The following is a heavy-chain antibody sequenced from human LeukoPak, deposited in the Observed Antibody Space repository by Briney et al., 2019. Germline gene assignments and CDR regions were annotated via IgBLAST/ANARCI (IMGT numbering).Heavy chain of an antibody. V-gene: IGHV3-72*01. J-gene: IGHJ4*02. CDR3: ARVSLDYGDSMVVDY. D-gene: IGHD4-17*01. Sequence: GGSLRLSCVASGFNLSDHYMDWVRQAPGKGLEWVGRIKNKPESFTTEYAASVKGRFTISRDDSKNSLYLQFNSLKAEDSAVYYCARVSLDYGDSMVVDYWGQGTLVTVSS. CDR2: IKNKPESFTT. CDR1: GFNLSDHY.